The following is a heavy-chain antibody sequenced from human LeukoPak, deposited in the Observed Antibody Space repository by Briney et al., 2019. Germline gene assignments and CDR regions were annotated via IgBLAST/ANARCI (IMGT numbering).Heavy chain of an antibody. CDR3: ARDGFGENYYYYYYMDV. CDR2: IYTSGST. Sequence: SETLSLTCTVSGGSISSYYWSWIRQPAGKGLEWIGRIYTSGSTNYNPSLKSRVTMSVDTSKNQFSLKLSSVTAADTAVYYCARDGFGENYYYYYYMDVWGKGTTVTVSS. J-gene: IGHJ6*03. CDR1: GGSISSYY. V-gene: IGHV4-4*07. D-gene: IGHD3-10*01.